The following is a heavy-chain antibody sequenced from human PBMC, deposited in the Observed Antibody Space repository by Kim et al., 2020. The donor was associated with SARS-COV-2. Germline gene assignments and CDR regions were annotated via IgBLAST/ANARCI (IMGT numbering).Heavy chain of an antibody. CDR3: ARDSIVVVPAAMIYYYGMDV. J-gene: IGHJ6*02. V-gene: IGHV3-66*01. D-gene: IGHD2-2*01. Sequence: RVTISRDNSKNTLYLQMNSLRAEDTAVYYCARDSIVVVPAAMIYYYGMDVWGQGTTVTVSS.